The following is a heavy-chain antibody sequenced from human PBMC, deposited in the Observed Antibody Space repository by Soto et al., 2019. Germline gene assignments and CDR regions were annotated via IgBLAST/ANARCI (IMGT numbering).Heavy chain of an antibody. D-gene: IGHD6-19*01. CDR3: AARLDPQGVGGMDV. V-gene: IGHV3-9*01. CDR2: ISWNSGSI. CDR1: GFTFDDYA. Sequence: EVQLVESGGGLVQPGRSLRLSCAASGFTFDDYAMQWVRQAPGKGLEWVSGISWNSGSIGYADSVKGRFTISRDNAKNSLYLQMNSLRAEDTALYYCAARLDPQGVGGMDVWGQGTTVTVSS. J-gene: IGHJ6*02.